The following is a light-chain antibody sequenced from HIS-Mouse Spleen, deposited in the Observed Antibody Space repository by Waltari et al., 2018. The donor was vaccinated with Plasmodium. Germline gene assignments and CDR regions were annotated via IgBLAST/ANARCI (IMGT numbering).Light chain of an antibody. CDR1: QSISSY. CDR2: AAS. Sequence: DIQMTQSPSSLSASVGDRVTITCRESQSISSYLNWYQQKPGKAPKLLIYAASSLQSGVPSRFSGSGSGTDFTLTISSLQPEDFATYYCQQSYSTLLLTFGGGTKVEIK. V-gene: IGKV1-39*01. J-gene: IGKJ4*01. CDR3: QQSYSTLLLT.